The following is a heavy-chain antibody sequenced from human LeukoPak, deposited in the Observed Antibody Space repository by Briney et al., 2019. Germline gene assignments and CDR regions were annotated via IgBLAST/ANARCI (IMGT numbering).Heavy chain of an antibody. V-gene: IGHV5-10-1*01. CDR1: GYSFTSYW. CDR3: ARHSGPLEALDI. CDR2: IDPSDFYT. J-gene: IGHJ3*02. D-gene: IGHD6-13*01. Sequence: GESLKISCKGSGYSFTSYWISWVRQMPGKGLEWMGRIDPSDFYTYYSPSFQGHVTISADKSISTAHLQWSSLKASDTAMYYCARHSGPLEALDIWGQGTMVTDSS.